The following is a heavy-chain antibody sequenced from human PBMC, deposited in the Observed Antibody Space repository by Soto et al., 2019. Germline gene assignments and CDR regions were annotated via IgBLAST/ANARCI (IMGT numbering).Heavy chain of an antibody. D-gene: IGHD3-10*01. Sequence: ASVKVSCKTSGYTFADHYLYWVRQAPGQGLEWMGWINPRNGDKKYAQKFQGRVTMIRDTIITTTYMDLSALTSDDTAVYYCARGEVTRIGVRDFWGPGPRSTVSS. J-gene: IGHJ6*02. CDR3: ARGEVTRIGVRDF. V-gene: IGHV1-2*02. CDR2: INPRNGDK. CDR1: GYTFADHY.